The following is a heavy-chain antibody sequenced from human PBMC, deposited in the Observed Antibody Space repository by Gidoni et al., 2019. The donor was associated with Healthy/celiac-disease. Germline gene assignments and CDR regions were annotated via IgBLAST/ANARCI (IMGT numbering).Heavy chain of an antibody. D-gene: IGHD2-2*01. CDR2: IKSKTDGGTT. Sequence: EVQLVESGGGLLKLGAPLRLSCAASGLTFSNAWMNWVRQAPGKGLEWVGRIKSKTDGGTTDYAAPVKGRFTISRDDSKNTLYLQMNSLKTEDTAVYYCTTDLIVLVPAATYVWGQGTTVTVSS. V-gene: IGHV3-15*07. J-gene: IGHJ6*02. CDR1: GLTFSNAW. CDR3: TTDLIVLVPAATYV.